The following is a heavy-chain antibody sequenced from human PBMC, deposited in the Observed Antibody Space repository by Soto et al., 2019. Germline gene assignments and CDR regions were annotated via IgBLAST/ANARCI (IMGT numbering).Heavy chain of an antibody. CDR2: IYHSGST. D-gene: IGHD4-17*01. J-gene: IGHJ2*01. V-gene: IGHV4-4*02. CDR1: GGSISSSNW. CDR3: ASWTYGDYRPYWYFDL. Sequence: QVQLQESGPGLVKPSGTLSLTCAVSGGSISSSNWWSWVRQPPGKGLEWIGEIYHSGSTNYNPSLKSRVTISXXKXKXXFSLKLSSVTAADTAVYYCASWTYGDYRPYWYFDLWGRGTLVTVSS.